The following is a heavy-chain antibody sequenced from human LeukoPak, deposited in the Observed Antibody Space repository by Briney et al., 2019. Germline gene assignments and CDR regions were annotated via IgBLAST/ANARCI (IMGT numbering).Heavy chain of an antibody. CDR3: ARDGVDTAMVGGIDY. J-gene: IGHJ4*02. CDR1: GFTFSSCR. CDR2: IKQDGSEK. D-gene: IGHD5-18*01. Sequence: GGSLRLSCAASGFTFSSCRMTWVRRGPGKGLEWVANIKQDGSEKYYVDSVKGRFTISRDNAKNSLYLQMNSLRAEDTAVYYCARDGVDTAMVGGIDYWGQGTLVTVSS. V-gene: IGHV3-7*01.